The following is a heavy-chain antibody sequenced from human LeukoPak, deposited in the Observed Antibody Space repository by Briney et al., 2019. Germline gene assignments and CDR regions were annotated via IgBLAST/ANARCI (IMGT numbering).Heavy chain of an antibody. CDR1: GFNFSDYY. CDR3: AREIHSTGYYYAGGYMDV. V-gene: IGHV3-11*04. Sequence: GGSLRLSCAASGFNFSDYYMSWVRQAPGRGLEWISFFSSGDTNIKYADSVKGRFTIYRDNAKNSLYLQINSLRAEDTAVYFCAREIHSTGYYYAGGYMDVWGEGTTVIVSS. J-gene: IGHJ6*03. D-gene: IGHD3-22*01. CDR2: FSSGDTNI.